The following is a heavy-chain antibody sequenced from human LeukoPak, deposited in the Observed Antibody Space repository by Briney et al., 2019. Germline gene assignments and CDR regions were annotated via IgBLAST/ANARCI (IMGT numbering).Heavy chain of an antibody. J-gene: IGHJ4*02. Sequence: PGGSLRLSCSASGFIFSSYNMNWVRQAPGKGVEWVSSISSSSTYIYCGDSVKGRFTISRDNAKKSLYLQMNSLRGGDTAVYYCARDGDTRSSFDYWGQGTLVAVSS. CDR2: ISSSSTYI. CDR1: GFIFSSYN. CDR3: ARDGDTRSSFDY. V-gene: IGHV3-21*01. D-gene: IGHD2-2*01.